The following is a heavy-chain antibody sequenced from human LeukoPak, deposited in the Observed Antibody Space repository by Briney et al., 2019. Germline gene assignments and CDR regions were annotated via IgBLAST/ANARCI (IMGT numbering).Heavy chain of an antibody. D-gene: IGHD5-18*01. J-gene: IGHJ4*02. CDR1: GFTFSSYG. Sequence: GGSLRLSCAASGFTFSSYGMHWVRQAPGKGLEWVAVISYDESNKYYADSVKGRFTISRDNSKNTLYLQMNSLRDEDTAVYYCASLPSTTAMVLDYWGQGTLVTVSS. CDR3: ASLPSTTAMVLDY. V-gene: IGHV3-30*03. CDR2: ISYDESNK.